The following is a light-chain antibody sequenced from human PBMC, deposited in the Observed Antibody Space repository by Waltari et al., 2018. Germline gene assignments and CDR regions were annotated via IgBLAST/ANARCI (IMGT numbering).Light chain of an antibody. J-gene: IGKJ1*01. CDR2: GTS. CDR3: QQYYRTPPT. V-gene: IGKV1-NL1*01. CDR1: QGISTS. Sequence: IQMTQSPSSLSASVGDRVTITCRASQGISTSLAWYQQKPGKAPNLLVYGTSSFESWVPPRFTGSGSGTDYTLTVSGLQPEDFATYYCQQYYRTPPTFGQGTNVDIK.